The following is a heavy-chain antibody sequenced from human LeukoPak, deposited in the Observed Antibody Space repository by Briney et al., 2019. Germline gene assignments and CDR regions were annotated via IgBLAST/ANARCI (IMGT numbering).Heavy chain of an antibody. V-gene: IGHV3-74*01. J-gene: IGHJ4*02. D-gene: IGHD4-23*01. CDR3: ARVRWRGLYYFDY. CDR1: GFTFSDYW. CDR2: INSDGRIT. Sequence: GGSLRLSCAASGFTFSDYWMHWVRQAPGKGLVGVSRINSDGRITNYADSVKGRFTISRDNAKNTLYLQMNSLRAEDTAVYYCARVRWRGLYYFDYWGQGTLVTVSS.